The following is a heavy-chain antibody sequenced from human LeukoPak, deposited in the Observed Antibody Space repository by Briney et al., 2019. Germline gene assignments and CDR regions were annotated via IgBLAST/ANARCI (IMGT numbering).Heavy chain of an antibody. J-gene: IGHJ4*02. V-gene: IGHV3-23*01. CDR1: GFTLRSYT. CDR3: AKMGWFGELTPYYFDY. D-gene: IGHD3-10*01. Sequence: QSGGSLRLSCAASGFTLRSYTMSWVRQAPGKGLEWVSAISGSGGSTYYADSVKGRFTISRDNSKNTLYLQMNSLRAEDTAVYYCAKMGWFGELTPYYFDYWGQGTLVTVSS. CDR2: ISGSGGST.